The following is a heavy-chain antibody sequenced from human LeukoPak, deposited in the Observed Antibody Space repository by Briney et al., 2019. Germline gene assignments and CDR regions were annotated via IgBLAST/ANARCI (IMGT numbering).Heavy chain of an antibody. CDR3: ARGVRRRELLPVFDY. Sequence: ASVKVSCKASGGTFSSYAVSWVRQAPGQGLEWMGGIIPIFGTANYAQKFQGRVTITADESTSTAYMELSSLRSEDTAVYYCARGVRRRELLPVFDYWGQGTLVTVSS. D-gene: IGHD1-26*01. V-gene: IGHV1-69*13. J-gene: IGHJ4*02. CDR1: GGTFSSYA. CDR2: IIPIFGTA.